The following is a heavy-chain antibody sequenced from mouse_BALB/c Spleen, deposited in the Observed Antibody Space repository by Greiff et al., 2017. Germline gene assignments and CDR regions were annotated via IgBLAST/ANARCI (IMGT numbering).Heavy chain of an antibody. D-gene: IGHD1-1*01. CDR3: AMDGSSYDYAMDY. Sequence: EVQGVESGGGLVQPGGSRKLSCAASGFTFSSFGMHWVRQAPEKGLEWVAYISSGSSTIYYADTVKGRFTISRDNPKNTLFLQMTSLRSEDTAMYYCAMDGSSYDYAMDYWGQGTSVTVSS. V-gene: IGHV5-17*02. CDR2: ISSGSSTI. J-gene: IGHJ4*01. CDR1: GFTFSSFG.